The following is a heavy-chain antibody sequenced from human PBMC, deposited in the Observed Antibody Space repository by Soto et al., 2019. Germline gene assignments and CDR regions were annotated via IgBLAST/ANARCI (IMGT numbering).Heavy chain of an antibody. D-gene: IGHD2-21*01. CDR2: IYHSGST. CDR1: GGSISSSNW. V-gene: IGHV4-4*02. J-gene: IGHJ4*02. Sequence: PSETLSLTCAVSGGSISSSNWWSWVRQPPGKGLEWIGEIYHSGSTNYNPSLKSRVTISVDKSKNQFSLKLSSVTAADTAVYYCAHRAVVIPASFDYWGQGTLVTVSS. CDR3: AHRAVVIPASFDY.